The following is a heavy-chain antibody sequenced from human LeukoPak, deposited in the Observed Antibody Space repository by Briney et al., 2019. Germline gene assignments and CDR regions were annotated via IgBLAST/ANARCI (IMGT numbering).Heavy chain of an antibody. V-gene: IGHV1-2*04. CDR1: GYTFTGYY. CDR2: INPNSGGT. Sequence: ASVKVSCKASGYTFTGYYMHWVRQAPGQGLEWMGWINPNSGGTNYAQKFQGWVTMTRDTSISTAYMELSRLRSDDTAVYYCARELRYFDWSPRANWFDPWGQGTLVTVSS. CDR3: ARELRYFDWSPRANWFDP. D-gene: IGHD3-9*01. J-gene: IGHJ5*02.